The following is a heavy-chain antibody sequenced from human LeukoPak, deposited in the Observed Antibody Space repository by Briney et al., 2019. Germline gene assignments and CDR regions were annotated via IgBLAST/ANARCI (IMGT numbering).Heavy chain of an antibody. V-gene: IGHV3-53*01. CDR2: IHTSGDT. D-gene: IGHD5-18*01. CDR3: ARDAEVDTAMSSSGMDV. CDR1: GLTGSHNY. J-gene: IGHJ6*02. Sequence: GGSLRLSCAASGLTGSHNYVSWVRQAPGKGLEWVSAIHTSGDTCYADSVKGRFTISRDTSKNTLYLQMNSLRAEDTAVYYCARDAEVDTAMSSSGMDVWGQGTTVTVSS.